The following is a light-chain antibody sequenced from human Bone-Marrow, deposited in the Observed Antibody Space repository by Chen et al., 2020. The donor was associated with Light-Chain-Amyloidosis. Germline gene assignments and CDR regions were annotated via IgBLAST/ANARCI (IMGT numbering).Light chain of an antibody. Sequence: QSALTQPASVSGSPGQSITISCTGTSSDVGGDNHVSWYHQHPDNAPKLLIYEVTNRPSLVPARFSGAKADNTASLTISGLQTEDEADYFCSSYTITNTLVFGRGTRVTVL. CDR2: EVT. CDR1: SSDVGGDNH. V-gene: IGLV2-14*01. CDR3: SSYTITNTLV. J-gene: IGLJ1*01.